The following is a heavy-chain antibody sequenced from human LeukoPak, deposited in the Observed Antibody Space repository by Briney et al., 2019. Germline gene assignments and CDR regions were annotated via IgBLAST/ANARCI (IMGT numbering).Heavy chain of an antibody. V-gene: IGHV4-59*01. CDR2: IYYIENT. CDR3: ARRITPDAFDI. J-gene: IGHJ3*02. Sequence: SETLSLTCTVSGGSISSYYWSWIRQPPGKGLEWIGYIYYIENTNYNPSLKSRVSISVDTSKNQFSLKLISVTAADTAVYYCARRITPDAFDIWGQGTMVTVSS. D-gene: IGHD1-14*01. CDR1: GGSISSYY.